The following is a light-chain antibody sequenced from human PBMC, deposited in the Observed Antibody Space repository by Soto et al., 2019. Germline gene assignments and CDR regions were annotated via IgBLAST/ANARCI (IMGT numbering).Light chain of an antibody. V-gene: IGKV3-15*01. CDR1: QSVSTN. CDR3: QHYNDWPPAWT. Sequence: EMVMTQSPATLSVPPGERATLSCRASQSVSTNLAWYQQKPGQAPRLLIFGASTRATGVPARFSGSGSGTDFTLTISSLQSEDFAVYYCQHYNDWPPAWTFGQGTKVEI. CDR2: GAS. J-gene: IGKJ1*01.